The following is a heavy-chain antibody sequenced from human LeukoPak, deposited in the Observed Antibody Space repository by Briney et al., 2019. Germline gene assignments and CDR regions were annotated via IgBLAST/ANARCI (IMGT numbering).Heavy chain of an antibody. J-gene: IGHJ4*02. CDR2: ISGSGGST. D-gene: IGHD2-2*01. Sequence: GGSLRLSCAASGFTFSSYVMSWVRQAPGKGLEWVSAISGSGGSTYYADSVKGRFTISRDNSKNTLYLQMNSLRAEDTAVYYCAKDIVVVPAAPIDYWGQGTLVTVSS. CDR3: AKDIVVVPAAPIDY. CDR1: GFTFSSYV. V-gene: IGHV3-23*01.